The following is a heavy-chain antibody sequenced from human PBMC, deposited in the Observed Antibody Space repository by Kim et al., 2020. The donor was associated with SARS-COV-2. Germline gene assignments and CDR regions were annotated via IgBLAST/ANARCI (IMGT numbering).Heavy chain of an antibody. J-gene: IGHJ4*02. CDR2: IIPIFGTA. V-gene: IGHV1-69*13. D-gene: IGHD1-26*01. CDR3: ARHGRELLRRPFDY. Sequence: SVKVSCKASGGTFSSYAISWVRQAPGQGLEWMGGIIPIFGTANYAQKFQGRVTITADESTSTAYMELSSLRSEDTAVYYCARHGRELLRRPFDYWGQGTLVTVSS. CDR1: GGTFSSYA.